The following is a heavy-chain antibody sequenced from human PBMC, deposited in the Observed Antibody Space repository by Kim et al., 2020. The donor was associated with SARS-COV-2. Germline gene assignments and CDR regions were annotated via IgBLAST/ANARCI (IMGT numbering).Heavy chain of an antibody. CDR2: INAGNGNT. J-gene: IGHJ6*02. D-gene: IGHD5-18*01. CDR3: ASGKLRVDTAMVTPYYYGMDV. V-gene: IGHV1-3*01. CDR1: GYTFTSYA. Sequence: ASVKVSCKASGYTFTSYAMHWVRQAPGQRLEWMGWINAGNGNTKYSQKFQGRVTITRDTSASTAYMELSSLRSEDTAVYYCASGKLRVDTAMVTPYYYGMDVWGPGTTVTVSS.